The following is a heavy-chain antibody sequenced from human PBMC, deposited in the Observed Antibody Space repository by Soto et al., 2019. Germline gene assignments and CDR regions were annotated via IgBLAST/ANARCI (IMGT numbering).Heavy chain of an antibody. CDR2: TNPNSGGT. CDR3: ARGGPTVVAPGGY. J-gene: IGHJ4*02. CDR1: GYTFTGYY. D-gene: IGHD2-15*01. V-gene: IGHV1-2*02. Sequence: ASVKVSCKASGYTFTGYYMHWVRQAPGQGLEWMGWTNPNSGGTNYAQKFQGRVTMTRDTSVSTAYMELSRLRSDDTAVYYCARGGPTVVAPGGYWGQGTLVTVSS.